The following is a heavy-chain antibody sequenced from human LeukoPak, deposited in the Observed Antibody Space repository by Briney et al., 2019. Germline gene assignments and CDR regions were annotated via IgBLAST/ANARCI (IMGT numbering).Heavy chain of an antibody. CDR3: ARGKWEWELGSEYYYYYYMDV. Sequence: SSETLSLTCTVSGGSISSGSYYWSWIRQPAGKGLEWIVRIYTSGSTNYNPSLKSRVTMSVDTSKNQFSLKLSSVTAADTAVYYCARGKWEWELGSEYYYYYYMDVWGKGTTVTISS. V-gene: IGHV4-61*02. CDR1: GGSISSGSYY. D-gene: IGHD1-26*01. J-gene: IGHJ6*03. CDR2: IYTSGST.